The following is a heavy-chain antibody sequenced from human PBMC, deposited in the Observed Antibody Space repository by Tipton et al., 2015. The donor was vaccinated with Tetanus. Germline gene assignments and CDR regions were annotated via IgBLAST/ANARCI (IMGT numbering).Heavy chain of an antibody. CDR1: SASISNGDFS. V-gene: IGHV4-61*08. CDR3: ARDLRRYQQNNWFDP. CDR2: IYYSGNT. D-gene: IGHD2-2*01. J-gene: IGHJ5*02. Sequence: TLSLTCTVSSASISNGDFSWGWIRQPPGRGLEWIGYIYYSGNTKYNPSLKSRVTMSVDTSKNQFSLILTSVTPADTAVYYCARDLRRYQQNNWFDPWGQGTLVTVPS.